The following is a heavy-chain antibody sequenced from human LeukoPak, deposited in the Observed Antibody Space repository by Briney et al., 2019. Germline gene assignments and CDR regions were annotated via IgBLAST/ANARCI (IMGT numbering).Heavy chain of an antibody. V-gene: IGHV4-59*01. CDR3: ARDCRGCPFDY. D-gene: IGHD2-2*01. CDR1: GGSISSYY. Sequence: PSETLSLTCTVSGGSISSYYWSWIRQPPGKGLEWIGYIYYSGSTNYNPSLESRVTISVDTSKNQFSLKLSSVTAADTAVYYCARDCRGCPFDYWGQGTLVTVSS. CDR2: IYYSGST. J-gene: IGHJ4*02.